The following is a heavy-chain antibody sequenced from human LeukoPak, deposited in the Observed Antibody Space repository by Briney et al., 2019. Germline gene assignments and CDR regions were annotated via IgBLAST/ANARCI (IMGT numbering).Heavy chain of an antibody. CDR1: GFTFSTHA. V-gene: IGHV3-64D*06. D-gene: IGHD6-13*01. J-gene: IGHJ4*02. Sequence: GWSLRLSCSASGFTFSTHAMHWVRQAPGKGGQHASGISSNGGSTYYADSVKGRFTISRDNSKNTLYLQMNSLRAEDTAVYYCVKDPYSSSWYYFDYWGQGTLVTVSS. CDR3: VKDPYSSSWYYFDY. CDR2: ISSNGGST.